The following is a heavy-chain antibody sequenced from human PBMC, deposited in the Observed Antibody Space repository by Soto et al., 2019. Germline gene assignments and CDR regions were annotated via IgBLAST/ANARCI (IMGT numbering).Heavy chain of an antibody. Sequence: PSETLSLTCADYGGSFSGYHWSWIRQPPGKGLEWFGEINHSGSTNYNPSLKSRVTISVDTSRNQFSLKLSSVTAANTAVYYCARGLTIFAVVLAHPATRNWFDPWGQGTLVTVSS. CDR3: ARGLTIFAVVLAHPATRNWFDP. CDR2: INHSGST. D-gene: IGHD3-3*01. J-gene: IGHJ5*02. V-gene: IGHV4-34*01. CDR1: GGSFSGYH.